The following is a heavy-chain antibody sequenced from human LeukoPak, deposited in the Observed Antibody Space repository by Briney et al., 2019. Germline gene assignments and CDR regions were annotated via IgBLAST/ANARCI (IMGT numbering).Heavy chain of an antibody. CDR1: GYTFPSYW. Sequence: GESLKISCKGSGYTFPSYWIGWVRQTPGKGLEWMGIIYPGDSDTRYSPTFQGQVTISADKSISTAYLQWGSLKASDTAMYYCARVVSPSVVTSLFDSWGQGTLVTVSS. CDR3: ARVVSPSVVTSLFDS. V-gene: IGHV5-51*01. D-gene: IGHD4-23*01. CDR2: IYPGDSDT. J-gene: IGHJ4*02.